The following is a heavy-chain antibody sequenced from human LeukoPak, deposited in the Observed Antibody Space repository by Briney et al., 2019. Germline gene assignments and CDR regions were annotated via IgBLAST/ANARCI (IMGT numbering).Heavy chain of an antibody. CDR2: ISSNGGST. J-gene: IGHJ3*02. Sequence: GGSLRLSCAASGFTFSSYAMHWVRQAPGKGLEYVSAISSNGGSTYYANSVKGRFTISRDNSKNTLYLQMNSLRAEDTAVYYCARSLYCGGDCYPNDAFDIWGQGTMVTVSS. V-gene: IGHV3-64*01. CDR1: GFTFSSYA. D-gene: IGHD2-21*02. CDR3: ARSLYCGGDCYPNDAFDI.